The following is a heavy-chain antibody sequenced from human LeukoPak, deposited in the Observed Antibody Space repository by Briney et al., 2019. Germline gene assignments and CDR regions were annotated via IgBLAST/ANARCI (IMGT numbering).Heavy chain of an antibody. Sequence: ASVKVSCKASGYTFTGYYMHWVRQAPGQGLEWMGWINPNSGGTNYAQKFQGWVTMTRGTFISTAYMELSRLRSDDTAVYYCARGSSTSRIAVAGTRYYFDYWGQGTLVTVSS. CDR3: ARGSSTSRIAVAGTRYYFDY. J-gene: IGHJ4*02. D-gene: IGHD6-19*01. CDR2: INPNSGGT. V-gene: IGHV1-2*04. CDR1: GYTFTGYY.